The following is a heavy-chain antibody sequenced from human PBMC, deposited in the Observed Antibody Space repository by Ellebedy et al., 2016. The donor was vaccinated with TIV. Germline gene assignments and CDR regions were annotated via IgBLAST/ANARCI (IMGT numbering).Heavy chain of an antibody. Sequence: MPSETLSLTCTVSGGSTNLFYWSWIRQSPGKGLEWLGYTYYSGSTNYNPSLKTRISILIDASKSQISLKLNSLTSADTAVYYCAKRQAYGDYEYAFDIWGQGTMVTVSS. J-gene: IGHJ3*02. V-gene: IGHV4-59*01. D-gene: IGHD4-17*01. CDR3: AKRQAYGDYEYAFDI. CDR1: GGSTNLFY. CDR2: TYYSGST.